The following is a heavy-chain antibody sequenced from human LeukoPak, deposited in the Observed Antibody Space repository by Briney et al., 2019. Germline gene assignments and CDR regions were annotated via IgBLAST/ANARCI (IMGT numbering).Heavy chain of an antibody. CDR1: GGSISSYY. Sequence: SETLSLTCTVPGGSISSYYWSWIRQPPGKGLEWVGYIYYSGSTNYNPSLKSRATISVDTSKNQFSLKLSSVTAADTAVYYCAREQGYCSSTSCYRDYYYYMDVWGKGTTVTVSS. CDR2: IYYSGST. V-gene: IGHV4-59*01. CDR3: AREQGYCSSTSCYRDYYYYMDV. J-gene: IGHJ6*03. D-gene: IGHD2-2*02.